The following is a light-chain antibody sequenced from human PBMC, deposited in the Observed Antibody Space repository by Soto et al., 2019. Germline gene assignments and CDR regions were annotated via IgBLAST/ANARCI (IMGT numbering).Light chain of an antibody. V-gene: IGKV3-20*01. Sequence: EIVLTQSPGTLSLSPGERATLSCRASQSVSSSYLAWYQPKPGQAPRLRIYGASSRATGIPDRFSGSGSGKDFTITISTLEPEDYAVYYCQQYGSSPYTVGQGTKMEIK. CDR2: GAS. CDR1: QSVSSSY. CDR3: QQYGSSPYT. J-gene: IGKJ2*01.